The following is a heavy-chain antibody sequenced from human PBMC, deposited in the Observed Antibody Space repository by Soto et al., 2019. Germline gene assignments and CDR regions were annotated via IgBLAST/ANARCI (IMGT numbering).Heavy chain of an antibody. CDR1: GGSISSATYY. CDR2: IYYTGST. Sequence: QVQLQESGPGLVKPSQTLSLTCSVSGGSISSATYYWSWIRQPPGKGLEWIGDIYYTGSTDYNPSLKSRVTISVDTSKNQFSLKLNSSTAADTAVYYCATLRNFFDNWGQGTLVTVSS. CDR3: ATLRNFFDN. J-gene: IGHJ4*02. V-gene: IGHV4-30-4*01.